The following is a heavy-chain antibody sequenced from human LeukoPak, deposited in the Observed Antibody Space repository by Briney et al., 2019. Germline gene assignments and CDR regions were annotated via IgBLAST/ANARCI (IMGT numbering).Heavy chain of an antibody. D-gene: IGHD3-16*01. CDR3: AREVVEGLPD. J-gene: IGHJ3*01. CDR1: GGSISSSSYY. V-gene: IGHV4-39*02. Sequence: SETLSLTCTVSGGSISSSSYYWGWIRQPPGKGLEWIGSIYYSGNIYYNPSLKSRVTIFVDTSKNQFSLKLSSVTAADTAVYYCAREVVEGLPDWGQGTMVTVSS. CDR2: IYYSGNI.